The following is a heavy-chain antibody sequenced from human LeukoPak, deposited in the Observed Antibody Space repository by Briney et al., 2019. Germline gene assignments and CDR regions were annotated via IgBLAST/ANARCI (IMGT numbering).Heavy chain of an antibody. Sequence: SQTLSLTCTVSGGSISSGDYYWTWIRQPPGKGLEWIGYLYYSGSTYYNPSLKSRVTISVDTSKTQFSLNLSSVTAADTAVYYCAREVRIAAAVIYDYWGQGTLVTVSS. CDR1: GGSISSGDYY. D-gene: IGHD6-25*01. J-gene: IGHJ4*02. CDR2: LYYSGST. CDR3: AREVRIAAAVIYDY. V-gene: IGHV4-31*03.